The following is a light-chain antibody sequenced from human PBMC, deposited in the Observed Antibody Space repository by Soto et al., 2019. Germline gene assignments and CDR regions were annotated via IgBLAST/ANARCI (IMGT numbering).Light chain of an antibody. V-gene: IGLV2-23*02. Sequence: QSVLTQPASVSGSPGQSITISCTGTSSIVGSYKLVSWYQQHPGKAPKLMIFEVNKRPSGVSNRFSGSKSGNTASLTISGLKVEDEADYYCCSSGCSPTYVFGNGTKGTVL. J-gene: IGLJ1*01. CDR1: SSIVGSYKL. CDR2: EVN. CDR3: CSSGCSPTYV.